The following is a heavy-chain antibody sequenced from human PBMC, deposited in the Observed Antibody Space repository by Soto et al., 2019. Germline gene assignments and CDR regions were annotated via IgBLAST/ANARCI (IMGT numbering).Heavy chain of an antibody. V-gene: IGHV3-53*01. CDR3: ARDHSSGTTYGFDI. J-gene: IGHJ3*02. D-gene: IGHD3-3*01. Sequence: PGGSLRLSCAASGFTVSSNYMSWVRQAPGKGLEWVSVIYSGGSTYYADSVKGRFTISRDNSKNTLYHQMNSLRAEDTAVYYCARDHSSGTTYGFDICHQGTMVGVSS. CDR1: GFTVSSNY. CDR2: IYSGGST.